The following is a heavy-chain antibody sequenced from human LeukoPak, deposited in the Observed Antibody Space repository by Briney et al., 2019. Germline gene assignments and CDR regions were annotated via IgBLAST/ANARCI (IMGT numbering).Heavy chain of an antibody. V-gene: IGHV3-53*01. CDR3: AGSPSSWRYMDV. CDR1: GFTVSSNY. D-gene: IGHD6-13*01. J-gene: IGHJ6*03. Sequence: PGGSLRLSCAASGFTVSSNYMSWVRQAPGKGLEWVSVIYSGGSTYYADSVKGRFTLSRDNSKNTLYLQMNSLRGEDTAVYYCAGSPSSWRYMDVWGKGTTVTVSS. CDR2: IYSGGST.